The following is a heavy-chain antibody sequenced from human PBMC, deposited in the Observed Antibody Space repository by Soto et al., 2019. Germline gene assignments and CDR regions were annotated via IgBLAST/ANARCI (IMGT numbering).Heavy chain of an antibody. CDR3: AVVDSTGNWFDP. Sequence: QLQLQESGPGLVKPSETLSLTCTVSGGSISSSDFYWGWLRQTPGKGLEFIGSMYYSGTTYYNPSLKRQVTISVDTSKNQFTLKLISVTAADTAVYYCAVVDSTGNWFDPWGEGALVTVSS. V-gene: IGHV4-39*01. CDR1: GGSISSSDFY. CDR2: MYYSGTT. J-gene: IGHJ5*02. D-gene: IGHD6-25*01.